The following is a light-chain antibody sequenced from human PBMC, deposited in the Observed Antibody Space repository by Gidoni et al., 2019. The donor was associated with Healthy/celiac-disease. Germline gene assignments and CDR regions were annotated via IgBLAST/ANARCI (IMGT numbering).Light chain of an antibody. J-gene: IGKJ1*01. Sequence: DIQMTQSSSTLSASVGDRVTITCRASQSISSWLAWYQQKPGKAPKLLIYKASSLESGVPSRFSGSGSGTEFTLTISSLQPDDFATYYCQQYNSYPWTFXQXTKVXIK. CDR1: QSISSW. CDR3: QQYNSYPWT. CDR2: KAS. V-gene: IGKV1-5*03.